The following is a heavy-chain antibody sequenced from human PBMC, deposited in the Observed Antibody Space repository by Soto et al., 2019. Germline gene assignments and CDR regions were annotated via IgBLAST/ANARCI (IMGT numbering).Heavy chain of an antibody. CDR3: VKDDGDYSFDY. CDR1: GFTFSNYW. J-gene: IGHJ4*02. V-gene: IGHV3-7*03. CDR2: INQGGSEK. Sequence: EVQLVESGGGLVQPGGSLRLSCAASGFTFSNYWMSWVRQAPGKGLEWVAKINQGGSEKWSADSVKGRCTISRDNAKNSLYLQLNSLGAEDTAVYYCVKDDGDYSFDYWGQGTLVTVSS. D-gene: IGHD4-17*01.